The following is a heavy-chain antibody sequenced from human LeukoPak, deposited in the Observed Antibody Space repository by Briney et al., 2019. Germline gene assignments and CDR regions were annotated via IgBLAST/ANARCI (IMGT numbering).Heavy chain of an antibody. CDR2: IYYSGST. V-gene: IGHV4-59*01. CDR3: ARGLTVVQRGRAFDI. CDR1: GGSISSYY. J-gene: IGHJ3*02. Sequence: PSETLSLTCTVSGGSISSYYWSWIRQPPGKGLEWIGYIYYSGSTNYNPSLKSRVTISVDTSKNQFSLKLSSVTAADTAVYYCARGLTVVQRGRAFDIWGQGTMVTVSS. D-gene: IGHD4-23*01.